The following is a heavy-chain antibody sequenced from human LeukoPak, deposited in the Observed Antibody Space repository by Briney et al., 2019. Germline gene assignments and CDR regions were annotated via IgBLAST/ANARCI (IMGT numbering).Heavy chain of an antibody. V-gene: IGHV3-7*01. CDR2: IKQDGSGK. J-gene: IGHJ5*02. CDR1: GFTFSSYW. Sequence: GGSLRLSCAASGFTFSSYWMSWVRQAPGKGLEWVANIKQDGSGKYYVDSVKGRFTISRDNAKNSLYLQMNSLRAEDTAVYYCARDWAKNWFDPWGQGTLVTVSS. CDR3: ARDWAKNWFDP. D-gene: IGHD4/OR15-4a*01.